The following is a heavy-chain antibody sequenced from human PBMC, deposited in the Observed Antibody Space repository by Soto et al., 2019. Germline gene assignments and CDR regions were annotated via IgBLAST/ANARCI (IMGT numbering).Heavy chain of an antibody. CDR3: ARVPLVVRHARFDP. D-gene: IGHD2-2*01. CDR2: INHSGST. V-gene: IGHV4-34*01. CDR1: GGSFSGYY. J-gene: IGHJ5*02. Sequence: SETLSLTCAVYGGSFSGYYWSWIRQPPGKGLEWIGEINHSGSTNYNPSLKSRVTISVDTSKNQFSLKLSSVTAADTAVYYCARVPLVVRHARFDPWGQGTLVIVSS.